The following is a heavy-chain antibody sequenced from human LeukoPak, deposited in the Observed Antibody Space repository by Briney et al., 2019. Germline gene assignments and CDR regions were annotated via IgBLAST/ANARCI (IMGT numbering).Heavy chain of an antibody. V-gene: IGHV3-30*02. Sequence: GGSLRLSCAASGFTFSSYGMHWVRQAPGKGLEWVAFIRYDGSNKYYADSVKGRFPISRDNSKNTLDLQMSSLRAEDTAVYYCARDVLREGSSYNWGQGTLVTASS. CDR1: GFTFSSYG. CDR2: IRYDGSNK. D-gene: IGHD3-10*01. J-gene: IGHJ4*02. CDR3: ARDVLREGSSYN.